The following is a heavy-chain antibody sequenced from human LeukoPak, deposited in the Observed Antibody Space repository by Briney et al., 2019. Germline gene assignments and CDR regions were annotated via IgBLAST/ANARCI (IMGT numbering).Heavy chain of an antibody. J-gene: IGHJ3*02. D-gene: IGHD6-13*01. Sequence: SETLSLTCTVSGGSITITNYYWGWIRQPPGKGLEWVGNIYHDGSTYYNPSLKSRVSISVDTSKNQFSLKLNSVTAADTAVYYCARVGPYSSNWYQAFDIWGQGTMVTVSS. CDR1: GGSITITNYY. CDR3: ARVGPYSSNWYQAFDI. CDR2: IYHDGST. V-gene: IGHV4-39*07.